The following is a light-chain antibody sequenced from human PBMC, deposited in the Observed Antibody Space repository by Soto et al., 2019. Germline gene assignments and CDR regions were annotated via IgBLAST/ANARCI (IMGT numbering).Light chain of an antibody. J-gene: IGKJ1*01. CDR2: DGS. Sequence: DIQMTQSPSTLSASLGDRVTITCRASQTISSWLAWYQQKPGKAPKLLIYDGSTLERGVPSRFSGSGSGTEFTLTISNLQHDDFATYYCQQYESYYPWTFGQGTKVDIK. CDR1: QTISSW. CDR3: QQYESYYPWT. V-gene: IGKV1-5*01.